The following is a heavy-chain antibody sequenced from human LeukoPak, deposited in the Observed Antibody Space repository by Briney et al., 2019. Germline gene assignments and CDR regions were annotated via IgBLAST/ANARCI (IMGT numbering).Heavy chain of an antibody. CDR3: ATEANGYFLY. J-gene: IGHJ4*02. CDR2: FDPEDGET. D-gene: IGHD3-22*01. V-gene: IGHV1-24*01. Sequence: ASVKVSCKVSGYTITQLSIHWVRQAPGKGLEWMGGFDPEDGETIYAQQFQGGLTMTEDTSTDTAYMEVSSLTTEDTAVYYCATEANGYFLYWGQGTLVTVSS. CDR1: GYTITQLS.